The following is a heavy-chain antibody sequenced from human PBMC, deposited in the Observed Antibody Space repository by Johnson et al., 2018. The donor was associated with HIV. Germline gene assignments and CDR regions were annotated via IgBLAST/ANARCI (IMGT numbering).Heavy chain of an antibody. D-gene: IGHD6-19*01. CDR3: ARVLADGWFSYDVFDV. J-gene: IGHJ3*01. Sequence: VQLVESGGGLVQPGGSLRLSCAASGFTFSNYAMSWVRQAPGKGLEWVSAITGSGAITYYAASVKGRLTISRDNVKNSLYLQMNSLRAEDTAVYYCARVLADGWFSYDVFDVWGQGTLVIVS. CDR2: ITGSGAIT. V-gene: IGHV3-23*04. CDR1: GFTFSNYA.